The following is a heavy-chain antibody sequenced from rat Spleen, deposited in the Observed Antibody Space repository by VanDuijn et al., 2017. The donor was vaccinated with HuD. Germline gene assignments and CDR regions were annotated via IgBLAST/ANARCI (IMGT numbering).Heavy chain of an antibody. CDR1: GFSLTSYY. V-gene: IGHV2-65*01. J-gene: IGHJ2*01. D-gene: IGHD5-1*01. CDR3: ARVRGTYYFDY. Sequence: QVQLKETGPGLVPPTQTLSITCTVSGFSLTSYYMQWVRQTPGKGLEWMGFIRSSGSTEYNSEFKTRLSNSRDTSKNQVFLKMNSLKTEDRGVYYCARVRGTYYFDYWGQGVMVTVSS. CDR2: IRSSGST.